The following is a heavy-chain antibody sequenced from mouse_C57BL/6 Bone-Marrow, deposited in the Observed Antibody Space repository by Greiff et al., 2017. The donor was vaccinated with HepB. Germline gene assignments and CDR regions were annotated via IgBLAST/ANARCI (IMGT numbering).Heavy chain of an antibody. CDR1: GFSLTSYG. CDR3: AKMYYDYDGAWFAY. V-gene: IGHV2-9*01. D-gene: IGHD2-4*01. CDR2: IWGGGST. J-gene: IGHJ3*01. Sequence: VMLVESGPGLVAPSQSLSISCTVSGFSLTSYGVDWVRQPPGKGLEWLGVIWGGGSTNYNSALMSRLSISKENTKSQVFLKMNSLQTDDTAMYYCAKMYYDYDGAWFAYWGQGTLVTVSA.